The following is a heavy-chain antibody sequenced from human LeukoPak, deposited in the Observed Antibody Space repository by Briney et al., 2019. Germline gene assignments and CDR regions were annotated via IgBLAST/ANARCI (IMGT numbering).Heavy chain of an antibody. Sequence: PSETLSLTCSVSGGSISLSYYYWGWIRQPAGKGLEWIGLFYISGSTNYNPSLKSRVSISLDTTKKQLSLKLSSVTAADTAVYYCARAGRGYCSSTSCYGRLAYYYYMDVWGKGTTVTVSS. J-gene: IGHJ6*03. V-gene: IGHV4-61*02. CDR2: FYISGST. CDR1: GGSISLSYYY. D-gene: IGHD2-2*01. CDR3: ARAGRGYCSSTSCYGRLAYYYYMDV.